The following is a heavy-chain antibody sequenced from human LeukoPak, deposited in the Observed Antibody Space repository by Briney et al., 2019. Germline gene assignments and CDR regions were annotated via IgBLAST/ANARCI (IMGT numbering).Heavy chain of an antibody. CDR1: GGSISSYY. Sequence: SETLSLTCTVSGGSISSYYWSWIRQPPGKGLEWIGEIYHSGSTNYNPSLKRRVTISVDKSKNQFSLKLSSVTAADTAVDYCARAPNPVYGLFYFDYWGQGTLVTVSS. V-gene: IGHV4-59*12. CDR2: IYHSGST. CDR3: ARAPNPVYGLFYFDY. D-gene: IGHD2-8*01. J-gene: IGHJ4*02.